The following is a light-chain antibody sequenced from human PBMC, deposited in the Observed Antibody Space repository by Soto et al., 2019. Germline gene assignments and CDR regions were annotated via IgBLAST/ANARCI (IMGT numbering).Light chain of an antibody. CDR1: SGHSTYA. Sequence: QLVLTQSPSASASLGASVKLTCSLSSGHSTYAIAWHQQQPEKGPRYLVKLNSDGSHSKADGIPDRFSGSSSGTERYLTISSLQSEDEADYYCQAWGPGGVVFGGGTKVTVL. CDR2: LNSDGSH. CDR3: QAWGPGGVV. V-gene: IGLV4-69*01. J-gene: IGLJ2*01.